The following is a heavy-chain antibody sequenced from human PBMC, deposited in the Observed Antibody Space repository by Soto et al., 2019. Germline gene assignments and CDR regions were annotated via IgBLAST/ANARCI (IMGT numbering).Heavy chain of an antibody. CDR3: ARHLERRSWHYYYMDV. V-gene: IGHV4-39*01. D-gene: IGHD1-1*01. Sequence: PSETLSLTCTVSGGSISMPTYYWGWIRQPPGKGLEWIGTSHYSGSTYYNPSLKSRVTISVDTSKNQFSLKLTSVTATDTAVYYCARHLERRSWHYYYMDVWGKGTTVTVSS. CDR1: GGSISMPTYY. CDR2: SHYSGST. J-gene: IGHJ6*03.